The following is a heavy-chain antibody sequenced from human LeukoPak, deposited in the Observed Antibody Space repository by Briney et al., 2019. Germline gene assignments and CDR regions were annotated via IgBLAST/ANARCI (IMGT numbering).Heavy chain of an antibody. Sequence: ASVKVSCKASGYTFTGYYMHWVRQAPGQGLEWIGWINPNSGGTNYAQKFQGRVTMTRDTSISTAYMELSRLRSDDTAVYYCMWVTTGPGAFDIWGQGTMVTVSS. V-gene: IGHV1-2*02. CDR3: MWVTTGPGAFDI. J-gene: IGHJ3*02. D-gene: IGHD4-17*01. CDR2: INPNSGGT. CDR1: GYTFTGYY.